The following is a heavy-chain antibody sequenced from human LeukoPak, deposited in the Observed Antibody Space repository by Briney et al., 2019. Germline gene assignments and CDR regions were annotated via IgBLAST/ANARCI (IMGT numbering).Heavy chain of an antibody. CDR3: ARVGWEPLASDY. CDR2: ISSSGSTI. D-gene: IGHD1-26*01. Sequence: GGSLRLSCAASGFTLSSYEMNWVRQATGKGLEWVSYISSSGSTIYYADSVKGRFTISRDNAKNSLYLQMNSLTAEDTAVYYCARVGWEPLASDYWGQGTLVTASS. J-gene: IGHJ4*02. CDR1: GFTLSSYE. V-gene: IGHV3-48*03.